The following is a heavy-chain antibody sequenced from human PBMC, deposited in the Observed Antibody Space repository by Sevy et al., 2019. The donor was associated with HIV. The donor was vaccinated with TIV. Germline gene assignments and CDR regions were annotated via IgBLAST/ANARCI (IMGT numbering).Heavy chain of an antibody. Sequence: SETLSLTCTVSGGSVSAYYWNWIRQAPGKGLEWIGHVYYSGSTNYNPSLNSRITISIDTSKNQFSLKVNSVTAADTAVYYCAGRPRVGAYLDFWGNGTTVTVSS. V-gene: IGHV4-59*08. D-gene: IGHD3-16*01. CDR2: VYYSGST. J-gene: IGHJ6*03. CDR3: AGRPRVGAYLDF. CDR1: GGSVSAYY.